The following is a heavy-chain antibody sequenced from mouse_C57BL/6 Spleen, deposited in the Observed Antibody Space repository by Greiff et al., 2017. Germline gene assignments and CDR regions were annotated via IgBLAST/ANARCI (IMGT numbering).Heavy chain of an antibody. D-gene: IGHD1-2*01. J-gene: IGHJ4*01. CDR3: ARGPTHYYGAMDY. Sequence: VQLQQPGAELVMPGASVKLSCKASGYTFTSYWMHWVKQRPGQGLEWIGEIDPSDSYTNYNQKFKGKSTLTVDKSSSTAYMQLSSLTSEDSAVYYGARGPTHYYGAMDYWGQGTSVTVSS. V-gene: IGHV1-69*01. CDR1: GYTFTSYW. CDR2: IDPSDSYT.